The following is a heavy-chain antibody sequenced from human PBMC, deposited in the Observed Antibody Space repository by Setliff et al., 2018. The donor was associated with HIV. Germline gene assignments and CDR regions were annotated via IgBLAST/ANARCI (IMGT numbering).Heavy chain of an antibody. CDR2: IYYDGRT. CDR1: GGSIRTGAYY. J-gene: IGHJ5*01. D-gene: IGHD3-16*01. Sequence: SLTCTVSGGSIRTGAYYWGWIRQPPGKGLEWIGSIYYDGRTFYKPSLKSRLTISVDTSKNQFSLSLNSVTAADTAVYFCARGGAVSADFDSWGQGTLVTVSS. V-gene: IGHV4-39*07. CDR3: ARGGAVSADFDS.